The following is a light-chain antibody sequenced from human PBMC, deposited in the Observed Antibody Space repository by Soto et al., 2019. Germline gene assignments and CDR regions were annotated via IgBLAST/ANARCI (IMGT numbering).Light chain of an antibody. CDR3: QQYSSSPSIT. CDR2: GAS. V-gene: IGKV3-20*01. CDR1: QSVSTC. J-gene: IGKJ5*01. Sequence: EIVLTQSPGTLSLSPGERATLSCRPSQSVSTCLAWYQQKPGQAPRLLIYGASTRATGIPDRFSGSGSGTDFTLTISRLEPEDFAVYYCQQYSSSPSITFGQGTRLEIK.